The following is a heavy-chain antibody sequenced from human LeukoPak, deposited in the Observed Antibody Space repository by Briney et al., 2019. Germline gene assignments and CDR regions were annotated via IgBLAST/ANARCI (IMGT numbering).Heavy chain of an antibody. J-gene: IGHJ4*02. CDR2: VSWNCGSI. V-gene: IGHV3-9*01. CDR1: GFNFDDYA. Sequence: GSSVRLSCGASGFNFDDYAMLWVRQAPGKGLEWVSGVSWNCGSIGYADSVKGRFTISRDNAKNSLYLQMNSLRAEDTALYYCAKESHGFDYWGQGTLVTVSS. CDR3: AKESHGFDY.